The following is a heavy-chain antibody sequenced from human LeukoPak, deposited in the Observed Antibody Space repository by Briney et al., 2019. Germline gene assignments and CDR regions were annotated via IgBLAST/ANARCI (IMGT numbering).Heavy chain of an antibody. J-gene: IGHJ4*02. CDR1: GDSVSGYY. CDR3: ARDPAYYDSSGAFDY. CDR2: THHSGNT. V-gene: IGHV4-59*02. Sequence: SETLSLTCIVSGDSVSGYYWNWIRQPPGKGLEWIGYTHHSGNTLYNPSLKSRVTTSVDTSKNQFSLKLSSVTAADTAVYYCARDPAYYDSSGAFDYWGQGTLVTVSS. D-gene: IGHD3-22*01.